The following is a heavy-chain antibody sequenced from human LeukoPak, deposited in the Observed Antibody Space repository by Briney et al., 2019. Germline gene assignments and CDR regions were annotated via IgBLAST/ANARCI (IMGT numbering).Heavy chain of an antibody. CDR2: IYYSGST. CDR1: GGSISTYY. Sequence: SETLSLTCTVSGGSISTYYWSWIRQPPGKGLEWIGYIYYSGSTNYNPSLKSRVTISVDTSKNQFSLKLSTVTAADTAVYSCARGVRGSGYYFDYWGQGTLVTVSS. J-gene: IGHJ4*02. CDR3: ARGVRGSGYYFDY. V-gene: IGHV4-59*01. D-gene: IGHD3-10*01.